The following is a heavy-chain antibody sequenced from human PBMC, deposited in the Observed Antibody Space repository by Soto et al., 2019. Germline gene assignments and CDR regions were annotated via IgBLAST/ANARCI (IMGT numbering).Heavy chain of an antibody. CDR2: ISARGGSS. CDR1: GCSFNSYA. Sequence: EVHLLESGGGLVQPGGSLRLSGSASGCSFNSYAMVWVRQAPGKGLEWVSVISARGGSSYFADSVKGRFTISRDNSKNVLSLEMNSLRAEDTAIYFCAKGSIEYSASVENWGQGSLVLVSS. D-gene: IGHD5-12*01. V-gene: IGHV3-23*01. J-gene: IGHJ4*02. CDR3: AKGSIEYSASVEN.